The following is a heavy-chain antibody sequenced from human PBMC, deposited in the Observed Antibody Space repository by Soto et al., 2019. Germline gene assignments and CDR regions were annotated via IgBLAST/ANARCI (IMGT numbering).Heavy chain of an antibody. Sequence: GGSLRLSCAASGFTFSDYYMSWVRQAPGKGLEWVAVISYDGSNKYYADSVKGRFTISRDNSKNTLYLQMNSLRAEDTAVYYCATLAAAGTSNAFDIWGQGTMVTVSS. J-gene: IGHJ3*02. CDR1: GFTFSDYY. CDR3: ATLAAAGTSNAFDI. CDR2: ISYDGSNK. V-gene: IGHV3-30*03. D-gene: IGHD6-13*01.